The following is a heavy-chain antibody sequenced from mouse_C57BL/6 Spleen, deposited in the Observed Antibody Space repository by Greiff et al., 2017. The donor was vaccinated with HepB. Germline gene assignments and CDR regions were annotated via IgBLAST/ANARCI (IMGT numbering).Heavy chain of an antibody. V-gene: IGHV5-4*01. CDR2: ISDGGSYT. CDR3: ARDQDYVIGFAY. Sequence: EVMLVESGGGLVKPGGSLKLSCAASGFTFSSYAMSWVRQTPEKRLEWVATISDGGSYTYYPDNVKGRFTISRDNAKNNLYLQMSHLKSEDTAMYYCARDQDYVIGFAYWGQGTLVTVSA. CDR1: GFTFSSYA. J-gene: IGHJ3*01. D-gene: IGHD2-4*01.